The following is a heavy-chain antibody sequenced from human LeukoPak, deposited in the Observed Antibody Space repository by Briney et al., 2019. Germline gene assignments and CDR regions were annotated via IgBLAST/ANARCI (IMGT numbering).Heavy chain of an antibody. CDR3: ACRVAHDAFDI. V-gene: IGHV4-59*01. CDR1: GGSISSYY. D-gene: IGHD2-15*01. J-gene: IGHJ3*02. Sequence: PSETLSLTCTVSGGSISSYYWSWIRQPQGKGLEWIGYIYYSGSTNYNPSLKSRVTISVETSKNQFSLKLSSVTAADTAVYYCACRVAHDAFDIWGQGTMVTVSS. CDR2: IYYSGST.